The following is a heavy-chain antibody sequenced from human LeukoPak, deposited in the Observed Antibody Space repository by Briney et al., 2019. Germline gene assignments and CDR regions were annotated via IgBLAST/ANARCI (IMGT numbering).Heavy chain of an antibody. V-gene: IGHV3-23*01. J-gene: IGHJ4*02. CDR3: AKDQNTPDIVVVPAAIPDY. CDR2: ISGSGGST. Sequence: GGSLRLSCAASGFTLSSHAMSWVRQAPGKGLEWVSSISGSGGSTYYADSVKGRFTISRDNSKNTLYLQMNSLRAEDTAVYYCAKDQNTPDIVVVPAAIPDYWGQGTLVTVSS. D-gene: IGHD2-2*01. CDR1: GFTLSSHA.